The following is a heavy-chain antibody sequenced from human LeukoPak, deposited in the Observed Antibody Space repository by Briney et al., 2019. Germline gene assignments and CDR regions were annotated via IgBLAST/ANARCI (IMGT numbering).Heavy chain of an antibody. CDR1: GFTVSSNY. J-gene: IGHJ4*02. CDR2: IYGGGST. D-gene: IGHD5-24*01. CDR3: ARVSVEMATISESGGVDY. Sequence: GGSLRLSCAASGFTVSSNYMSWVRQAPGKGLEWVSVIYGGGSTYYADSVKGRFTISRDNSKNTLYLQMNSLRAEDTAVYYCARVSVEMATISESGGVDYWGQGTLVTVSS. V-gene: IGHV3-66*02.